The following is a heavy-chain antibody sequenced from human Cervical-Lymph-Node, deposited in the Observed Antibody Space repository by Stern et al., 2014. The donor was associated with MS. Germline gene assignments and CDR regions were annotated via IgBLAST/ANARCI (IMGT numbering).Heavy chain of an antibody. CDR2: IFPVFGTP. CDR3: ALSSETSDRWYSLGYDL. V-gene: IGHV1-69*01. D-gene: IGHD6-13*01. Sequence: QVQLGQSGAEVTKPGSSVKVSCKASGGPFSKFPSSWVLQAPGQGLECMGGIFPVFGTPTYAQEFRGRVTITADVSTSTVYMELSSLRSDDTAVYYCALSSETSDRWYSLGYDLWGQGTLVTVSS. CDR1: GGPFSKFP. J-gene: IGHJ5*02.